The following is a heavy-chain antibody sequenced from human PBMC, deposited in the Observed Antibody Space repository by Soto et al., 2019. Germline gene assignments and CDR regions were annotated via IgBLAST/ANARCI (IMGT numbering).Heavy chain of an antibody. CDR3: SRSLNA. CDR1: GFTFTTWW. V-gene: IGHV3-7*01. J-gene: IGHJ5*01. CDR2: INQDGSQK. Sequence: VQLMESGGGLVQPGGSLRLSCAASGFTFTTWWMDWARQTPGKGLEWVANINQDGSQKNYVDSVKGRFTISRDNAKNSVYLQMTSLTAEDSALYYCSRSLNAWGHGTLVTVSS.